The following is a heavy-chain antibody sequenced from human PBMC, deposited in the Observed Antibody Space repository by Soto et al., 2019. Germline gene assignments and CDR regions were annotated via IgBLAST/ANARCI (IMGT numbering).Heavy chain of an antibody. Sequence: EVQLVESGGDLVQRGGSLRLSCVASGFTFSVYSMNWVRQAPGKGLGWFSYITSDTKTIKYADSAKGRFTISRDNAKNSVYLQMNSLRDADTAVYYCARSVEGHFDYWGQGTVVTVSS. D-gene: IGHD6-19*01. CDR2: ITSDTKTI. CDR3: ARSVEGHFDY. CDR1: GFTFSVYS. V-gene: IGHV3-48*02. J-gene: IGHJ4*02.